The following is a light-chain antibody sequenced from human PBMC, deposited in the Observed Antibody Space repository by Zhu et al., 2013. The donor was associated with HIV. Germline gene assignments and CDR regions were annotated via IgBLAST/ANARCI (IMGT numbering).Light chain of an antibody. J-gene: IGLJ2*01. Sequence: QSALTQPRSVSGSPGQSVTISCTGTSTDVGGYKYVSWHQQHPGKAPKLMIYEVNNRPSGISDRFSGSKSANTASLTISGLQAEDEADYYCTSYTSSTTLVFGGGTKLTVL. V-gene: IGLV2-11*01. CDR3: TSYTSSTTLV. CDR2: EVN. CDR1: STDVGGYKY.